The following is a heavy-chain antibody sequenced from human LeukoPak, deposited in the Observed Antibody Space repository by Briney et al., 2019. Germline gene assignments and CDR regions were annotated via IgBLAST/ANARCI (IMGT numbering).Heavy chain of an antibody. D-gene: IGHD5-18*01. J-gene: IGHJ4*02. Sequence: PSETLSLTCTVSAVSITSGTYYWTWIRQPAGKGLEWIGRIYSTGRVNYNPSLKSRVTMLLDTSKNHISLKLTSVTAADTAIYFCARASETAMVTLWGQGTLVTVSS. V-gene: IGHV4-61*02. CDR1: AVSITSGTYY. CDR2: IYSTGRV. CDR3: ARASETAMVTL.